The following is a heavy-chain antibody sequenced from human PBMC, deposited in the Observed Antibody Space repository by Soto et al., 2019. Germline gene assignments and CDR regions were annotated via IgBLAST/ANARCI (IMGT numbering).Heavy chain of an antibody. CDR3: AGERSALPGARDAMDV. Sequence: EVRLVESGGGLVKPGGSLSVSCAASGFHFNTYSMNWVRQAPGKGLEWVSFISTSGGYKYYADSVRGRFTISRDNAKKSVYLEMNSLTADDTAVYYCAGERSALPGARDAMDVWGQGTTVTVSS. J-gene: IGHJ6*02. CDR2: ISTSGGYK. CDR1: GFHFNTYS. V-gene: IGHV3-21*02. D-gene: IGHD1-26*01.